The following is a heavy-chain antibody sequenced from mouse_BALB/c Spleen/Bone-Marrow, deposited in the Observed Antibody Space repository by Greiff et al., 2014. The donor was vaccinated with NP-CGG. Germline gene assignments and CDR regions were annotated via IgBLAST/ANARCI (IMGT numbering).Heavy chain of an antibody. J-gene: IGHJ3*01. V-gene: IGHV1S81*02. Sequence: VQLQQSGAELVKPGASVKLSCKASGYTFNNSFMYWVKQRPGQGLEWIGEINPNNGGTNFNENFKSKATLTLDKSSSTAYMQLSSLTSEDSAVYYCTRSGPGFAYWGHGTLVTVSA. CDR2: INPNNGGT. CDR1: GYTFNNSF. CDR3: TRSGPGFAY.